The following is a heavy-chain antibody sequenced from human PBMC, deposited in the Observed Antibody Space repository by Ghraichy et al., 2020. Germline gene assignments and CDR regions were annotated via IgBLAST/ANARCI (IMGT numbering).Heavy chain of an antibody. J-gene: IGHJ4*02. CDR2: ISAYNGNT. Sequence: ASVKVSCKASGYTFTSYGISWVRQAPGQGLEWMGWISAYNGNTNYAQKLQGRVTMTTDTSTSTAYMELRSLRSDDTAVYYCARDYSGSYFGYFDSWGQGTLVTVSS. CDR1: GYTFTSYG. CDR3: ARDYSGSYFGYFDS. D-gene: IGHD1-26*01. V-gene: IGHV1-18*01.